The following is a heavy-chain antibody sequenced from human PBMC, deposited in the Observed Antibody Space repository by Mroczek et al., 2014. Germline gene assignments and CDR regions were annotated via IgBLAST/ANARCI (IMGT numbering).Heavy chain of an antibody. CDR3: ARVIGGANHAFGFDY. J-gene: IGHJ4*02. CDR1: GGSISSYY. CDR2: IYYSGST. V-gene: IGHV4-59*01. D-gene: IGHD4/OR15-4a*01. Sequence: QVQLQESGPGLVKPSETLSLTCTVSGGSISSYYWSWIRQPPGKGLEWIGYIYYSGSTNYNPSLKSRVTISVDTSKNQFSLKLSSVTAADTAVYYCARVIGGANHAFGFDYWGQGTLVTVSS.